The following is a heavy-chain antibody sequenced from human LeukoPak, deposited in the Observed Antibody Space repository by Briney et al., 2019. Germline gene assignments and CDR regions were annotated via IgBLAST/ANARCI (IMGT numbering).Heavy chain of an antibody. CDR2: INPSGGST. J-gene: IGHJ3*02. D-gene: IGHD4-17*01. V-gene: IGHV1-46*01. CDR3: ARPRTTVTTYDTFHI. Sequence: ASVKVSCKTSGYIFTSYYIHWVRQAPGQGLEWMGIINPSGGSTNYAQKFQGRVTMTRETSTSTVYMELSSLRSEDTAVYYCARPRTTVTTYDTFHIWGQGTMVTVSS. CDR1: GYIFTSYY.